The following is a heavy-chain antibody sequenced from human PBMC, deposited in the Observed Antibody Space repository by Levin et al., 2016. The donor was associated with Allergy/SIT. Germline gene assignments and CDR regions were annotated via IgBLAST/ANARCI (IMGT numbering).Heavy chain of an antibody. D-gene: IGHD2-21*01. J-gene: IGHJ5*02. CDR3: ASIAYFNWFDP. V-gene: IGHV3-11*01. CDR2: ISSSGSTI. Sequence: WIRQPPGKGLEWVSYISSSGSTIYYADSVKGRFTISRDNAKNSLYLQMNSLRAEDTAVYYCASIAYFNWFDPWGQGTLVTVSS.